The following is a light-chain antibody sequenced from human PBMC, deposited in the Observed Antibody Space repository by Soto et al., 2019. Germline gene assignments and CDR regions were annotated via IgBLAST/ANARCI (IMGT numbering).Light chain of an antibody. Sequence: QSVLTQPPSVSGAPGQRVTISCTGNNSNLGAGYDVHWYQQLPGAAPKLVIFGNRNRPSGVPERFSGSKSGNTASLTISGLQAEDEADYYCCSYAGSYTFYVFGTGTKVTVL. J-gene: IGLJ1*01. CDR2: GNR. CDR1: NSNLGAGYD. CDR3: CSYAGSYTFYV. V-gene: IGLV1-40*01.